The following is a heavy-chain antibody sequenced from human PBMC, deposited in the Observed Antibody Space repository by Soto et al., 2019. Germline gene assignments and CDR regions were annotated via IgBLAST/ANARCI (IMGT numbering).Heavy chain of an antibody. CDR2: ISYDGSNK. CDR3: ARDSEGIAVAGTFDY. Sequence: QVQLVESGGGVVQPGRSLRLSCAASGFTFSSYAMHWVRQAPGKGLEWVAVISYDGSNKYYADSVKGRFTISRDNSKNTLYLQMNSLRAEDTAVYYCARDSEGIAVAGTFDYWGQRTLVTVSS. V-gene: IGHV3-30-3*01. J-gene: IGHJ4*02. CDR1: GFTFSSYA. D-gene: IGHD6-19*01.